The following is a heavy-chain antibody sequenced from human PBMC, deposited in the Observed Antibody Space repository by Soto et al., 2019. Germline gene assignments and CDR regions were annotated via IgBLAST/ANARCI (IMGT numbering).Heavy chain of an antibody. Sequence: PGGSLRLSCAASGFSFSGYNMHWVRQAPGKGLEWVSSISGDSNYIYYADSVQGRFTISRDNAKNSVYLQMNSLRAEDTAVYYCARVVYFERSGYGLWGQGTRVTVSS. CDR1: GFSFSGYN. CDR3: ARVVYFERSGYGL. D-gene: IGHD3-22*01. V-gene: IGHV3-21*01. J-gene: IGHJ6*02. CDR2: ISGDSNYI.